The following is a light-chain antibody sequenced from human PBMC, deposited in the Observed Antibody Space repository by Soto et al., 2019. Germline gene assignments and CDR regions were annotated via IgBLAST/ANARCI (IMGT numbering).Light chain of an antibody. CDR3: QQYGSSPT. Sequence: EIGSTQSPGTLSLSPGERATLSCRASQSVSSSYLAWYQHKPGQAPRLLIYGASSRATGIPDRFSGSGSGTDFTLTISRLEPEDFAVYYCQQYGSSPTFGQGTKVDIK. J-gene: IGKJ1*01. CDR2: GAS. V-gene: IGKV3-20*01. CDR1: QSVSSSY.